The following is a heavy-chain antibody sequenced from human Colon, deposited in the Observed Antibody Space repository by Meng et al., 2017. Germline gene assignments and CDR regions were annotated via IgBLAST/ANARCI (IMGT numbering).Heavy chain of an antibody. J-gene: IGHJ5*02. V-gene: IGHV1-3*04. CDR2: IHTGDGNT. CDR3: ARGQGRSVATNRYNWFDP. D-gene: IGHD6-19*01. CDR1: GYTFINYA. Sequence: QVHLVQSGAEVKKPGASVKVSCKASGYTFINYAMHWVRQAPGQRLEWMGWIHTGDGNTKYSQKFQGRVTISRDTSASTVYMELSSLRSEDTAFYYCARGQGRSVATNRYNWFDPWGQGTLVTVSS.